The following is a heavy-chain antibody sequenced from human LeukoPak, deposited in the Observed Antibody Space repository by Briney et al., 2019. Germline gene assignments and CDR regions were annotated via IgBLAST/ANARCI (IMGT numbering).Heavy chain of an antibody. D-gene: IGHD5-12*01. V-gene: IGHV3-7*01. CDR1: GFAFSDYW. Sequence: GGSLRLSCTASGFAFSDYWMSWVGQAPGKGLEGLADINEDGSQTSYVDSVRGGLTISRDNAKNSLYLQMNRLRADDTAVYYCARDSSPRYSGYDWVYWGRGTLVTVSS. J-gene: IGHJ4*02. CDR3: ARDSSPRYSGYDWVY. CDR2: INEDGSQT.